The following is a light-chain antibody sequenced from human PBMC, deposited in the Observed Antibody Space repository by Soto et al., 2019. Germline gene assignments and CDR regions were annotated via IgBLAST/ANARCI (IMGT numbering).Light chain of an antibody. Sequence: EIVMTQSPATLSVSPGERATLSCRASQSFSSSLAWYQQKPGQAPRLLIYGASTRATGITARFSGSGSGTEFTLTISSLQSEDFAVYYCQQYNNWPRTVGQGTKVEIK. CDR3: QQYNNWPRT. CDR2: GAS. CDR1: QSFSSS. V-gene: IGKV3-15*01. J-gene: IGKJ1*01.